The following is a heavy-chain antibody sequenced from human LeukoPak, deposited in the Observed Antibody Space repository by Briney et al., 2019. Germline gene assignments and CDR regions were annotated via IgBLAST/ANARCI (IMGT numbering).Heavy chain of an antibody. D-gene: IGHD3-22*01. CDR2: IYYTEST. J-gene: IGHJ6*03. Sequence: SETLSLTCAVYGGSFSGYYWSWIRQPPLKGLEWIGYIYYTESTYYNPSLKSRLSISLDTSKNQFSLKLTSVTAADTAVYYCARLDTSHYYMDVWGKGTTVTVSS. CDR3: ARLDTSHYYMDV. V-gene: IGHV4-34*09. CDR1: GGSFSGYY.